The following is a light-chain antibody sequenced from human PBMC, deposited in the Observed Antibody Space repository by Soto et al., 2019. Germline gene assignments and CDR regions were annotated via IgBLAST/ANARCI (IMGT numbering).Light chain of an antibody. CDR3: AAWDDSLSGHWV. CDR1: SSDVGEENY. CDR2: EVS. J-gene: IGLJ3*02. V-gene: IGLV2-8*01. Sequence: QSALTQPPSASGSPGQSVTITCSGTSSDVGEENYVSWYQQHPGKVPKLILYEVSKRPSGVPDRFSGSKSGTSASLAISGLRSEDEADYYCAAWDDSLSGHWVFGGGTKLTVL.